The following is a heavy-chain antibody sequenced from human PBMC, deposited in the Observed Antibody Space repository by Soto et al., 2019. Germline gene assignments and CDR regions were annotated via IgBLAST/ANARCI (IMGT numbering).Heavy chain of an antibody. Sequence: SETLSLTCAVYGGSFSGYYWSWIRQPPGKGLEWIGEINHSGSTNYNPSLKSRVIISVDTSKNQFSLKLSSVTAADTAVYYCARGLSDSGYDFGGVIDYWGQGTLVTVSS. V-gene: IGHV4-34*01. D-gene: IGHD5-12*01. CDR3: ARGLSDSGYDFGGVIDY. J-gene: IGHJ4*02. CDR2: INHSGST. CDR1: GGSFSGYY.